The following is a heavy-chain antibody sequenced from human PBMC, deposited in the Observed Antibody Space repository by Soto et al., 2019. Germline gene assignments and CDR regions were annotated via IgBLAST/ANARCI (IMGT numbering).Heavy chain of an antibody. CDR2: ISAYNGNT. D-gene: IGHD2-15*01. CDR3: ASDRVEDIVVVVAPQGGSDAFDI. CDR1: GYTFTSYG. V-gene: IGHV1-18*01. J-gene: IGHJ3*02. Sequence: QVQLVQSGAEVKKPGASVKVSCKASGYTFTSYGISWVRQAPGQGLEWMGWISAYNGNTNYAQKLQGRVTMTTDTSTITAHSAPRSRRPADTAVYYCASDRVEDIVVVVAPQGGSDAFDIWGQGTMVPVSS.